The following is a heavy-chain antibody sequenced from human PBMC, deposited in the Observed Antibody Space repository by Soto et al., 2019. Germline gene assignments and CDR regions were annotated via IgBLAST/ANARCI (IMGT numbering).Heavy chain of an antibody. CDR1: GFTFSNAW. Sequence: PVGSLRLSCTASGFTFSNAWMTWVRQAPGKGLEWVGRIKTNADGGTTDYTAPVKGRFAISRDDSENTLYLQMNSLKTEDTAVYYCTNVYFDYWGQGTLVTVSS. J-gene: IGHJ4*02. CDR3: TNVYFDY. V-gene: IGHV3-15*01. CDR2: IKTNADGGTT.